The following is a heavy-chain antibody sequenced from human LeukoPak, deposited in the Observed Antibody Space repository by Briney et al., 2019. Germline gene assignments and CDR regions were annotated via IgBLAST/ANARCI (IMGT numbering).Heavy chain of an antibody. Sequence: SSVKVSCKASGGTFSSYAISWVRLAPGQGQELMGKIIPIIDIANYAQKVQVRVTMTADKSTIKAYMELSSVRAEDTAVYDCARAIVATTLFDYWGQGTLVTVSS. CDR3: ARAIVATTLFDY. CDR1: GGTFSSYA. V-gene: IGHV1-69*04. J-gene: IGHJ4*02. D-gene: IGHD5-12*01. CDR2: IIPIIDIA.